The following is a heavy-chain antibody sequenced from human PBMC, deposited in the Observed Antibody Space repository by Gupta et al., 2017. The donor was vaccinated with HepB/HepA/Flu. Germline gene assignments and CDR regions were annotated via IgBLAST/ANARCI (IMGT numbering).Heavy chain of an antibody. CDR1: GASITDHL. V-gene: IGHV4-4*07. Sequence: QVQLQESGPGLVRPSETLSLTCTVSGASITDHLWSWIRQPAGKGLEWIGRIQTNTDSYYSPSLRSRISMSVDMSKKQVSLKLSSVTAADTAVYYCAREGTTRGLIYSWGQGTLVTVSS. CDR2: IQTNTDS. J-gene: IGHJ5*02. CDR3: AREGTTRGLIYS. D-gene: IGHD3-16*01.